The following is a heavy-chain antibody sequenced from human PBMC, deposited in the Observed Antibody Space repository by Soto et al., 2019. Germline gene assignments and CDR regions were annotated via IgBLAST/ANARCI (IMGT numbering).Heavy chain of an antibody. J-gene: IGHJ4*02. D-gene: IGHD3-22*01. Sequence: EVQLLESGGGLVQPGGSLRLSCAASGFTFSSYAMSWVRQAPGKGLEWVSAISGSGGSTYYADSVKGRFTISRDNSKNTLYLQMNSLRAEDTAVYYCAKGVYYDSSGYYGFFDYWGQGTLVTVSS. CDR2: ISGSGGST. CDR1: GFTFSSYA. V-gene: IGHV3-23*01. CDR3: AKGVYYDSSGYYGFFDY.